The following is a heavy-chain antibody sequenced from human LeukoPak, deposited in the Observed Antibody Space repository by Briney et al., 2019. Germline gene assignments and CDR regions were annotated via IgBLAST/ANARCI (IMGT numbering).Heavy chain of an antibody. CDR1: GFTFSSYG. V-gene: IGHV3-21*01. Sequence: AGGSLRLSCAVSGFTFSSYGMNWVRQAPGKGLEWVSSISSVSRYIYYADSVKGRFTISRDNAKNSLFLQMNSLRAEDTAVYYCARDHHCNGISCPLDYWGQGTLVTVSS. D-gene: IGHD2-2*01. CDR2: ISSVSRYI. J-gene: IGHJ4*02. CDR3: ARDHHCNGISCPLDY.